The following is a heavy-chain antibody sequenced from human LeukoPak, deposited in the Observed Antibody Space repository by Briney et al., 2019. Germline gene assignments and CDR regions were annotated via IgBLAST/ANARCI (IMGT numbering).Heavy chain of an antibody. Sequence: SVEVSCKASGFTFTSSAVQWVRQARGQRLEWIGWIVVGSGNTNYAQKFQERVTITRDMSTSTAYMELSSLRSEDTAVYYCAALPPNLTGYDDAFDIWGQGTMVTVSS. CDR2: IVVGSGNT. D-gene: IGHD3-9*01. V-gene: IGHV1-58*01. J-gene: IGHJ3*02. CDR3: AALPPNLTGYDDAFDI. CDR1: GFTFTSSA.